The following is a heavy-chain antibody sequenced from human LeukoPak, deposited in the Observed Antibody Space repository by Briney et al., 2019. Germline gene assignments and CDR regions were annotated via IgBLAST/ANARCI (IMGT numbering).Heavy chain of an antibody. CDR3: AKSSGSYDDAFDI. CDR1: GFTFSSYW. V-gene: IGHV3-74*01. J-gene: IGHJ3*02. CDR2: INTDGSST. D-gene: IGHD1-26*01. Sequence: GGSLRLSCAASGFTFSSYWMHWVRQAPGKGLVWVSRINTDGSSTSYADSVKGRFTISRDNAKNSLYLQMNSLRAEDMALYYCAKSSGSYDDAFDIWGQGTMVTVSS.